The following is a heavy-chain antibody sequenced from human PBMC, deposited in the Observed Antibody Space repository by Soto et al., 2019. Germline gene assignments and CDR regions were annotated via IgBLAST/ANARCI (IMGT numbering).Heavy chain of an antibody. CDR3: AKDIYSGSGWYYFDY. V-gene: IGHV3-9*01. J-gene: IGHJ4*02. CDR1: GFTFDDYA. Sequence: GGSQRLSCAASGFTFDDYAMHWVRQAPGKGLEWVSGISWNSGSIGYADSVKGRLTISRDNAKNSLYLQMNSLRAEDTALYYCAKDIYSGSGWYYFDYWGQGTLVTVSS. CDR2: ISWNSGSI. D-gene: IGHD6-19*01.